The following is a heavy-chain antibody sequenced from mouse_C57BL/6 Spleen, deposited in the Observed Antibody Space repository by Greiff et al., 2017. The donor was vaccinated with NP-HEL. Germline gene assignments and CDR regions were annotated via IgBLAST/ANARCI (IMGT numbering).Heavy chain of an antibody. D-gene: IGHD1-1*01. CDR3: AIVARDYYAMDY. Sequence: QVHVKQPGAELVKPGASVKMSCKASGYTFTSYWITWVKQRPGQGLEWIGDIYPGSGSTNYNEKFKSKATLTVDTSSSTAYMQLSSLTSEDSAVYYCAIVARDYYAMDYWGQGTSVTVSS. CDR2: IYPGSGST. CDR1: GYTFTSYW. V-gene: IGHV1-55*01. J-gene: IGHJ4*01.